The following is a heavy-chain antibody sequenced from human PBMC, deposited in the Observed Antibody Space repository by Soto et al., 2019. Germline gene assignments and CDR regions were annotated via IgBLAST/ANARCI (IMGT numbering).Heavy chain of an antibody. CDR1: VDSMSSGYH. V-gene: IGHV4-38-2*01. CDR3: ARTDNVGYYPY. Sequence: LSLTCAVSVDSMSSGYHWAWIRQPPGKGLEWVASISHSGTTYYNPSLTSRVTIPLDPSKNQFSLKLSSVTAADSAVYYCARTDNVGYYPYWGQGTLVAVSS. D-gene: IGHD3-3*01. J-gene: IGHJ4*02. CDR2: ISHSGTT.